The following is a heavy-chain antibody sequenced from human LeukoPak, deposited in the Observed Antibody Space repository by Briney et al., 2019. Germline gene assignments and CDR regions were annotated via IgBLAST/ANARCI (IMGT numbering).Heavy chain of an antibody. J-gene: IGHJ4*02. Sequence: GGSLRLSCAASGFTLSTYEMSWVRQAPGKGLEWVSYINRDGGIIYYADSVRGRFTISRDTAKNSLDLQMNSLRVEDTAIYYCARRDHIAGRLDYWGQGTLVTVSS. CDR1: GFTLSTYE. D-gene: IGHD6-6*01. CDR3: ARRDHIAGRLDY. CDR2: INRDGGII. V-gene: IGHV3-48*03.